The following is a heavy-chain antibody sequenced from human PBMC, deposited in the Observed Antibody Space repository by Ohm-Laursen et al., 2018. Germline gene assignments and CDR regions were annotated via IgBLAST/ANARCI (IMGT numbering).Heavy chain of an antibody. Sequence: SVKVSCKASGYTFTSYYMHWVRQAPGQGLEWMGIINPSGGSTSYAQKFQGRVTMTRDTSTSTVYMELSSLRSEDTAVYYCARVGATWGYYYYGMDDWGQGTTVTVSS. J-gene: IGHJ6*02. D-gene: IGHD1-26*01. CDR2: INPSGGST. CDR3: ARVGATWGYYYYGMDD. CDR1: GYTFTSYY. V-gene: IGHV1-46*01.